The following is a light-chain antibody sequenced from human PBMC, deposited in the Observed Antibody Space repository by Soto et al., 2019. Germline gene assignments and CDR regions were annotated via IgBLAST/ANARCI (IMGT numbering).Light chain of an antibody. CDR2: GAS. Sequence: ELVLAQSPSTLSLSPGERATLSCRASHSVSRNYLAWYQQKPGQAPRVLIYGASSRATGIPDRFSGSGSGTYFTLTISRLEPEDYSVYLCHPTWAFGQWTKVEL. CDR3: HPTWA. V-gene: IGKV3-20*01. CDR1: HSVSRNY. J-gene: IGKJ1*01.